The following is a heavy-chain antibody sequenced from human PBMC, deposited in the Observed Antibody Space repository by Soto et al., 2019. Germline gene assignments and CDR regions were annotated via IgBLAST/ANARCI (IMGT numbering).Heavy chain of an antibody. V-gene: IGHV1-69*13. D-gene: IGHD2-2*01. Sequence: GSSVKVSCKASGGTFSSYAITWVRQAPGQGLEWMGGIIPIFGTANYAQKFQGRVTITADESTSTAYMELSSLRSEETAVYNCARGADIVVVSAAPLDVWGQGTTVTVS. CDR2: IIPIFGTA. J-gene: IGHJ6*02. CDR3: ARGADIVVVSAAPLDV. CDR1: GGTFSSYA.